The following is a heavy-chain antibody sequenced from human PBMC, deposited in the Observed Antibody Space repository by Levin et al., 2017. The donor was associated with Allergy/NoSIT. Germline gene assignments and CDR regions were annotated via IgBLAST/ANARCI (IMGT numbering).Heavy chain of an antibody. CDR2: IYPSDSAT. Sequence: GGSLRLSCKGSGYTFTSHWIGWVRQMPGKGLEWMGIIYPSDSATRYSPSFQGQVTISADKSISTAYLQWSSLKASDTAIYYCARHGKTSLRFDAFDIWGQGTMVTVSS. V-gene: IGHV5-51*01. J-gene: IGHJ3*02. CDR1: GYTFTSHW. CDR3: ARHGKTSLRFDAFDI.